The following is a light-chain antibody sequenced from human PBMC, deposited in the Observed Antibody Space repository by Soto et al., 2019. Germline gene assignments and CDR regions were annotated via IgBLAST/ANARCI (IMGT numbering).Light chain of an antibody. Sequence: QSALTQPPSASGSPGQSVTISCTGTSSDVGDYNYVSWYQQHPGKAPKLMIYEVSKRPSGVPDRFSGSKSGNTASLTVSGLQAEDEADYYCISYAGSNKLFGGGTKLTVL. CDR1: SSDVGDYNY. CDR2: EVS. J-gene: IGLJ3*02. V-gene: IGLV2-8*01. CDR3: ISYAGSNKL.